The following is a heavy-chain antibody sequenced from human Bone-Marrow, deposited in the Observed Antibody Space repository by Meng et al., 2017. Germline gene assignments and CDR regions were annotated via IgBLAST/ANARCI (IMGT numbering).Heavy chain of an antibody. J-gene: IGHJ4*01. D-gene: IGHD4-23*01. Sequence: GGSLRLSCAASGFTFSSYWMSWVRQAPGKGLEWVANIKQDGSEKYYVDSVKGRFTISRDNAKNSLYLQMNSLRAEDTAVYYCARDFTSASTVVKPIDYWGHGTQVTVSS. CDR1: GFTFSSYW. CDR3: ARDFTSASTVVKPIDY. CDR2: IKQDGSEK. V-gene: IGHV3-7*01.